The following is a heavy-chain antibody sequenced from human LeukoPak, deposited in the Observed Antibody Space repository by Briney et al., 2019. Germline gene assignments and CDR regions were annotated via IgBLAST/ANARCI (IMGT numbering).Heavy chain of an antibody. CDR1: GFTFSSYG. Sequence: GGSLRLSCAASGFTFSSYGMHWVRQAPGKGLEWVAFIRYDGSNKYYADSVKGRFTIFRDNSKNTLYLQMNSLRAEDTAVYYCAKGGIKVVGATSGGNAFDIWGQGTMVTVSS. V-gene: IGHV3-30*02. D-gene: IGHD1-26*01. CDR2: IRYDGSNK. CDR3: AKGGIKVVGATSGGNAFDI. J-gene: IGHJ3*02.